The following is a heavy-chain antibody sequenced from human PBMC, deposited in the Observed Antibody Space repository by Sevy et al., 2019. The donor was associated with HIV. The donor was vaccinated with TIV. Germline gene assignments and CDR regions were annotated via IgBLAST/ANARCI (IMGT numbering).Heavy chain of an antibody. D-gene: IGHD6-19*01. CDR2: ISYDANAK. J-gene: IGHJ4*02. CDR3: ARERWESPGNGSPLDY. CDR1: GFTFSSYA. V-gene: IGHV3-30-3*01. Sequence: GGSLRLSCAASGFTFSSYAMHWVRQAPGKGLEAVAVISYDANAKIYADSVKGRFTISRDNSTNKLDLQMNSLRDGDAAVNYCARERWESPGNGSPLDYWGQGTLVTVSS.